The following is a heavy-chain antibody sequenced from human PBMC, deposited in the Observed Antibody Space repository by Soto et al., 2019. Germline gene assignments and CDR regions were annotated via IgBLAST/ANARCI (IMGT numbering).Heavy chain of an antibody. Sequence: RRLSCAASGFTFSSYAMSWVRQAPGKGLEWVSAISGSGGSTYYADSVKGRFTISRDNSKNTLYLQMNSLRAEDTAVYYCAKVLYYYDSSGYYYPFDYWGQGTLVTVSS. V-gene: IGHV3-23*01. J-gene: IGHJ4*02. D-gene: IGHD3-22*01. CDR3: AKVLYYYDSSGYYYPFDY. CDR2: ISGSGGST. CDR1: GFTFSSYA.